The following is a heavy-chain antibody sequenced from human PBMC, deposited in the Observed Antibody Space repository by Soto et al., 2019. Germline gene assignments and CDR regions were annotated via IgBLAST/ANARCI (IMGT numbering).Heavy chain of an antibody. J-gene: IGHJ4*02. CDR1: GDSISSSY. Sequence: QVQLQESGPGLVKPSETLSFTCTVSGDSISSSYWGWIRQPPGKGLAWIGYISHKGGTNYNPSLKSRVSISGDASKSLFSLKVTSVSAADTAVYYCARLYHLGLEHSGGLDHWGQGTLVTVSS. CDR3: ARLYHLGLEHSGGLDH. V-gene: IGHV4-59*01. D-gene: IGHD2-15*01. CDR2: ISHKGGT.